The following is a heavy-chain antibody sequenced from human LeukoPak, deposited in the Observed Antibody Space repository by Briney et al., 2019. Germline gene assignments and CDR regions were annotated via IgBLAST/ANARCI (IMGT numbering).Heavy chain of an antibody. CDR3: ARDLTGSDAFDI. CDR1: GGSISSYY. Sequence: SETLSLTCTVSGGSISSYYWSWIRQPPGKGLEWIGYIYYGGSTNYNPSLKSRVTISVDTSKNQFSLKLSSVTAADTAVYYCARDLTGSDAFDIWGQGTMVTVSS. J-gene: IGHJ3*02. V-gene: IGHV4-59*01. D-gene: IGHD1-26*01. CDR2: IYYGGST.